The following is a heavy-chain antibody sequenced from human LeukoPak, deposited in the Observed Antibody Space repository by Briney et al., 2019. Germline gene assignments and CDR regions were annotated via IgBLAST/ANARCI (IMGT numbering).Heavy chain of an antibody. V-gene: IGHV4-61*08. CDR3: ARFYCSGGSCYRNWFDP. CDR2: IYYSGNT. J-gene: IGHJ5*02. CDR1: GGSISSGGYY. D-gene: IGHD2-15*01. Sequence: SETLSLTCTVSGGSISSGGYYWSWIRQHPGKGLEWIGYIYYSGNTNYNPSLKSRVTISVDTSRTQFSLKLTSVTAADTAVYYCARFYCSGGSCYRNWFDPWGQGTLVTVSS.